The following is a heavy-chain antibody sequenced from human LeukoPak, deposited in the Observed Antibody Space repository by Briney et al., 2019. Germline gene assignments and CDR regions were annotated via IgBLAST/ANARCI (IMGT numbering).Heavy chain of an antibody. CDR1: GFTFSDYY. Sequence: KPGGSLRLSCAASGFTFSDYYMSWIRQAPGKGLEWVSYISSSGSTIYYADSVKGRFTISRDNAKNSVYLQMNSLSAEDTAVYYDARVEALIRGVYYDFWSGYYRWFDPWGQGTLVTVSS. V-gene: IGHV3-11*04. CDR2: ISSSGSTI. D-gene: IGHD3-3*01. CDR3: ARVEALIRGVYYDFWSGYYRWFDP. J-gene: IGHJ5*02.